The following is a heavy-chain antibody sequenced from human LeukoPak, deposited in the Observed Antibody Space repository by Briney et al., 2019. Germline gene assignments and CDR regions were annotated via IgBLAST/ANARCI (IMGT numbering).Heavy chain of an antibody. CDR2: ISSSGSTI. CDR1: GFTFSSYE. V-gene: IGHV3-48*03. CDR3: AVMTRVSCRYYYYMDV. J-gene: IGHJ6*03. D-gene: IGHD4-17*01. Sequence: PGGSLRLSCAASGFTFSSYEMNWVRQAPGKGLEWISYISSSGSTIYYADSVKGRFTISRDNANKSLYIQMNSLRADDTAVYYCAVMTRVSCRYYYYMDVWGKGTAVTVSS.